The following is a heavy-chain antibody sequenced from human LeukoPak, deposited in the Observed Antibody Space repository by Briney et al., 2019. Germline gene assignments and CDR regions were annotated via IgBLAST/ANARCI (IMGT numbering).Heavy chain of an antibody. CDR1: GFTFSSYW. Sequence: PGGSLRLSCAASGFTFSSYWMSWARQAPGKGLEWVANIKQDGSEKYYVDSVKGRFTISRDNAKNSLYLQMNSLRAEDTAVYYCAGGRNYYYYGMDVWGQGTTVTVSS. CDR3: AGGRNYYYYGMDV. V-gene: IGHV3-7*01. D-gene: IGHD1-14*01. J-gene: IGHJ6*02. CDR2: IKQDGSEK.